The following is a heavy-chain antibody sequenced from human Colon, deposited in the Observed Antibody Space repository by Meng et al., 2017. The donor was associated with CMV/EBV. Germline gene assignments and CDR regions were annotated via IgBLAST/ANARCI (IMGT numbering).Heavy chain of an antibody. CDR2: MNPNSGET. V-gene: IGHV1-2*02. CDR3: ARLLSGGWERDLGDY. D-gene: IGHD2-15*01. CDR1: VYMFNVYY. J-gene: IGHJ4*02. Sequence: ASVTVSCKASVYMFNVYYIHWVRQARGQGLEWMGWMNPNSGETNYAQKFQDRVTLTRDTSTGTAFMELTSLRSDDTAVYYCARLLSGGWERDLGDYWGQGTLVTVSS.